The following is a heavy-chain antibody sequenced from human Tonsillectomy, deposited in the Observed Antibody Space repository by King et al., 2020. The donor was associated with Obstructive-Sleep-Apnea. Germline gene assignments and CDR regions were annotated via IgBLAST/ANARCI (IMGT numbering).Heavy chain of an antibody. Sequence: VQLVESGGGVVQPGRSLSLSCSASTFTFSNYAMHWVRQAPGKGLEWVAVIYADGSDRNYADTAKGRFTISRDNSKNTRYLQMNSLRAEASAVFYCARDPLSSSGGICLDYWGQGTLVTVPS. J-gene: IGHJ4*02. D-gene: IGHD2-15*01. V-gene: IGHV3-30*04. CDR2: IYADGSDR. CDR1: TFTFSNYA. CDR3: ARDPLSSSGGICLDY.